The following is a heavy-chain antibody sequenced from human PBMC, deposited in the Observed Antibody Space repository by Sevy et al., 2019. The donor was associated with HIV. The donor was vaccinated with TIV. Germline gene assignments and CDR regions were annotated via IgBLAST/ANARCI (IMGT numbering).Heavy chain of an antibody. CDR1: GFTFKNYG. D-gene: IGHD3-10*01. J-gene: IGHJ6*02. CDR2: MSDSGDTT. V-gene: IGHV3-23*01. Sequence: GGSLRLSCAASGFTFKNYGMTWVRQAPGKRLEWVSTMSDSGDTTYYVDSVKGRFTISRDNSKNMLYLQMSGLRVEDTALYYCAKGFTAIRVLRRGIEYFYYGMDVWGQGTTVTVSS. CDR3: AKGFTAIRVLRRGIEYFYYGMDV.